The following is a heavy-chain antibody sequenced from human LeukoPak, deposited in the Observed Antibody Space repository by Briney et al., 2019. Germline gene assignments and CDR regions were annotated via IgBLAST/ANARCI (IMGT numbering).Heavy chain of an antibody. CDR1: GFTFTIFG. CDR3: ARDGGTDAFDI. V-gene: IGHV3-48*01. CDR2: ISSSSSTI. J-gene: IGHJ3*02. D-gene: IGHD3-16*01. Sequence: GGSLRLSCAASGFTFTIFGLNWVRQAPGKGLEWVSYISSSSSTIYYADSVKGRFTISRDNAKNSLYLQMNSLRAEDTAVYYCARDGGTDAFDIWGQGTMVTVSS.